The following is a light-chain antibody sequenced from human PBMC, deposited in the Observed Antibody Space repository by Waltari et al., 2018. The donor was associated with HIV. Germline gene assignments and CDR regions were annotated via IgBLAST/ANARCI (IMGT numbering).Light chain of an antibody. CDR3: SSYAPTNNFYVL. CDR1: SSDIGGYIY. Sequence: QSALTQPPSASGSPGQSVTIPCTGTSSDIGGYIYVSWYQQHPGKAPKRIMTEFTKRPSGVPDRFSGSKSGNTASLTVSGLQAEDEAHYYCSSYAPTNNFYVLFGGGTALTVL. CDR2: EFT. J-gene: IGLJ2*01. V-gene: IGLV2-8*01.